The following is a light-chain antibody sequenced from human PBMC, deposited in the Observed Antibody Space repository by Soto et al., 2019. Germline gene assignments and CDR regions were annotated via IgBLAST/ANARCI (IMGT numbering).Light chain of an antibody. J-gene: IGKJ4*01. V-gene: IGKV3-15*01. CDR2: CAS. CDR3: QQYNNWPPLT. Sequence: EIVLTQSPGTLSVSPGDRVTLSCRASQSVDINLAWYQQRAGQAPRLLVYCASTRPTGIPARFSGSGSGTEFTLSISSLQSEDFAVYYCQQYNNWPPLTFGGGTKVDIK. CDR1: QSVDIN.